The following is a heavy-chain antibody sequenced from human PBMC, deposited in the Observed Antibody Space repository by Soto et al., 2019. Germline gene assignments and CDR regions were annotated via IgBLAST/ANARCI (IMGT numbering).Heavy chain of an antibody. CDR2: IWYDGSNK. V-gene: IGHV3-33*03. D-gene: IGHD1-7*01. CDR1: GFTISTHG. Sequence: QAHLVESGGGVVQPGTSLRLSCAASGFTISTHGMHWVCQAPGKGLEWLANIWYDGSNKFYAESVKGRFSISKDNSKNTLYLQMSSLRAEDTAVYYCAAATTWNFHFPYWGQGTQVTVSS. J-gene: IGHJ4*02. CDR3: AAATTWNFHFPY.